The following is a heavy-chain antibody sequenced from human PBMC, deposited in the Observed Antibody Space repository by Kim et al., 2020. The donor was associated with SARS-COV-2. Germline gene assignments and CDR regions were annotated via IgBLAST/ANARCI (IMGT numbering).Heavy chain of an antibody. J-gene: IGHJ5*02. Sequence: SETLSLTCAVYGGSFSDYYWSWIRQPPGRGLEWIGEITHSGSTNYNPSLKSRVIISVDTSKNQFSLKLSSVTAADTAVYYCARGYYGSGFNWFAPWGQGTLLTVSS. CDR2: ITHSGST. D-gene: IGHD3-10*01. V-gene: IGHV4-34*01. CDR1: GGSFSDYY. CDR3: ARGYYGSGFNWFAP.